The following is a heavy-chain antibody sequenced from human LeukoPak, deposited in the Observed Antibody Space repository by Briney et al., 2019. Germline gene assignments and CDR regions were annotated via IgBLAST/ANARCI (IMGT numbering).Heavy chain of an antibody. J-gene: IGHJ4*02. CDR2: IKQDGSQK. D-gene: IGHD4-17*01. V-gene: IGHV3-7*03. CDR3: AREVYGDNYFDY. Sequence: PGGSLRLSCAASGFTFGGHWMSWVRQAPGKGPEWVANIKQDGSQKYYVDSVKGRFTISRDNAKNSLFLQMNSLRGEDTAVYYCAREVYGDNYFDYWGQGTLVTVSS. CDR1: GFTFGGHW.